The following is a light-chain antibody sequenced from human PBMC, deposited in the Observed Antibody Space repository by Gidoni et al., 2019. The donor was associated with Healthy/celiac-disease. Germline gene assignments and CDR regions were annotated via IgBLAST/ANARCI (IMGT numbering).Light chain of an antibody. CDR2: WAS. V-gene: IGKV4-1*01. CDR3: QQYYSTPPWT. Sequence: DIVMTQSPDSLAVSLGERATIKCKSSQSVLYSSNKKNYLAWYQQKPGQPPKLLIYWASTRESGVPDRFSGSGSGTDFTLTISSQQAEDVAVYYCQQYYSTPPWTFGQGTKVEI. CDR1: QSVLYSSNKKNY. J-gene: IGKJ1*01.